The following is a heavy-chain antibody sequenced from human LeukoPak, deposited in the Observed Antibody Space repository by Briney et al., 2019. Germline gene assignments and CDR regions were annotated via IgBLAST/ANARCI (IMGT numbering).Heavy chain of an antibody. D-gene: IGHD3-16*01. J-gene: IGHJ6*02. CDR1: GFTVSNNY. CDR3: ARGGGLDV. CDR2: INHNGNVN. Sequence: HPGGSLRLSCAVSGFTVSNNYMSWARQAPGKGLEWVASINHNGNVNYYVDSVKGRFTISRDNAKNSLYLQMSNLRAEDTAVYFCARGGGLDVWGQGATVTVSS. V-gene: IGHV3-7*03.